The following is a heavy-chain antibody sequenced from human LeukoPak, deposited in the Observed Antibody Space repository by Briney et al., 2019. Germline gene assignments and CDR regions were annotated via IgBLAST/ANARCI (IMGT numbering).Heavy chain of an antibody. J-gene: IGHJ5*02. V-gene: IGHV4-59*01. D-gene: IGHD2-2*02. CDR1: GGSISSFY. CDR2: IYYSGST. CDR3: ARAPIPYDRSRTDYRFQP. Sequence: SETPSLTCSVSGGSISSFYWIWIRQSPGKGLEWIGYIYYSGSTNYNPSLKSRVTISLDTSKSQFSLKLTSVTAADTAVYYCARAPIPYDRSRTDYRFQPWGQGTLVTVAS.